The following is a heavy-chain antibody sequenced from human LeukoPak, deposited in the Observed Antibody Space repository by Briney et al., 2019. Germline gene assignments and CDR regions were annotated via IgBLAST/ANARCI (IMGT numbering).Heavy chain of an antibody. V-gene: IGHV4-59*08. CDR2: IYYSGST. CDR1: GGSISSYY. CDR3: AGHHPRNTVDF. Sequence: PSETLSLTCTVSGGSISSYYWSWIRQPPGKGLGWIGYIYYSGSTNYNPSLKSRVTISVDTSKNQFSLKLSSVTAADTAVYYCAGHHPRNTVDFWGQGTLVTVSS. J-gene: IGHJ4*02. D-gene: IGHD2/OR15-2a*01.